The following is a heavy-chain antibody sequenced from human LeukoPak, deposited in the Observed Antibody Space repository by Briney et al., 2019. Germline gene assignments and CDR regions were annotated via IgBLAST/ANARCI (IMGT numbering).Heavy chain of an antibody. V-gene: IGHV3-30-3*01. CDR2: ISYDGSNK. J-gene: IGHJ4*02. CDR3: ARDLAPLVVVITTLDY. Sequence: GGSLRLSCAASGFTFSSYAMYWVRQAPGKGLEWVAVISYDGSNKYYPDSVKGRFTISRDNSKNTLYLQMNSLRAEDTAVYYCARDLAPLVVVITTLDYWGQGTLVTVSS. CDR1: GFTFSSYA. D-gene: IGHD3-22*01.